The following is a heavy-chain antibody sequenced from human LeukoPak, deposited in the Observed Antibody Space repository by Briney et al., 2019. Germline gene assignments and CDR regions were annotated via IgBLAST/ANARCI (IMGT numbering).Heavy chain of an antibody. Sequence: SSETLSLTCTVSGGSISSSSYYWGWIRQPPGKGLEWIGSIYYSGSTYYNPSLKSRVTISVDTSKNQFSLKLSSVTAADTAVYYCARGYCSGGSCYFVYWGQGTLVTVSS. CDR1: GGSISSSSYY. CDR3: ARGYCSGGSCYFVY. CDR2: IYYSGST. D-gene: IGHD2-15*01. V-gene: IGHV4-39*01. J-gene: IGHJ4*02.